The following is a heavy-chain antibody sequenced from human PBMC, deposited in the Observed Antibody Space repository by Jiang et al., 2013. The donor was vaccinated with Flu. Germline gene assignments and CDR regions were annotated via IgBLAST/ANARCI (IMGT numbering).Heavy chain of an antibody. V-gene: IGHV3-73*01. Sequence: GSAMHWVRQASGKGLEWVGRIRSKANNYATAYAASVRGRFTISRDDSKNTAFLQMNSLKTEDTAVYYCTSLGGDEYSTLDYWGQGTLVTVSS. J-gene: IGHJ4*02. D-gene: IGHD2/OR15-2a*01. CDR2: IRSKANNYAT. CDR3: TSLGGDEYSTLDY. CDR1: GSA.